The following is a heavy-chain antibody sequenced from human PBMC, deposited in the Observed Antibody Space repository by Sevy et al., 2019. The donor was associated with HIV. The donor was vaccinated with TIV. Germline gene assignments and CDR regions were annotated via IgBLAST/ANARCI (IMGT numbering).Heavy chain of an antibody. CDR1: GFTFSSYS. D-gene: IGHD6-6*01. V-gene: IGHV3-21*01. CDR2: ISSSSSYI. Sequence: GGSLRLSCAASGFTFSSYSMNWVRQAPGKGLEWVSSISSSSSYIYYADSVKGRFTISRDNAKNSLYLQMNSLRAEDTAVYYCARDGGHSSSSGVSWYYYYGMDVWGQGTTVTVSS. J-gene: IGHJ6*02. CDR3: ARDGGHSSSSGVSWYYYYGMDV.